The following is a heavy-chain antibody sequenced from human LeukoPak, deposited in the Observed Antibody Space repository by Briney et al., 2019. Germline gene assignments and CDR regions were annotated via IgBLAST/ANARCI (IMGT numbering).Heavy chain of an antibody. J-gene: IGHJ4*02. D-gene: IGHD3-9*01. Sequence: GGSLRLSCAASGFTVSSNYMSWVRQAPGKGLEWVSVIYSGGSTYYADSVKGRFTIPRDNSKNTLYLQMNSLRAEDTAVYYCARDGRYFDWLFAFDYWGQGTLVTVSS. V-gene: IGHV3-66*01. CDR1: GFTVSSNY. CDR2: IYSGGST. CDR3: ARDGRYFDWLFAFDY.